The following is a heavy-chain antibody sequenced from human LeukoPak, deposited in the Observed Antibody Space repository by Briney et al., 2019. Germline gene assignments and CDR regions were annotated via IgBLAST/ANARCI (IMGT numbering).Heavy chain of an antibody. CDR3: AELGITMIGGV. J-gene: IGHJ6*04. CDR2: ISSSGSTI. D-gene: IGHD3-10*02. CDR1: GFSFSSYE. V-gene: IGHV3-48*03. Sequence: GGSLRLSCAASGFSFSSYEMNWVRQAPGKGLEWVSYISSSGSTIYYADSVKGRFTISRDNAKNSLYLQMNSLRAEDTAVSYCAELGITMIGGVWGKGTTVTISS.